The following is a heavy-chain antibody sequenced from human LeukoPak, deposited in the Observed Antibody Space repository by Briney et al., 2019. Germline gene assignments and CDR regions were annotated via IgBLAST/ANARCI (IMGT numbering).Heavy chain of an antibody. V-gene: IGHV4-34*01. Sequence: SETLSLTCAVYGGSFSGYYWSWIRQPPGKGLEWIGEINHSGSTNYNPSLKSRVTISVDTSTNEFSLKLRSVTAADTAMYYCARDHGDFVQHDWGQGTLVTVSS. J-gene: IGHJ4*02. D-gene: IGHD4-17*01. CDR1: GGSFSGYY. CDR2: INHSGST. CDR3: ARDHGDFVQHD.